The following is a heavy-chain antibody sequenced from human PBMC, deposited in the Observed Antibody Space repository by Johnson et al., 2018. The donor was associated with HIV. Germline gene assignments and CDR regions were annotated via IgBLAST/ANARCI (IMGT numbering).Heavy chain of an antibody. J-gene: IGHJ3*02. CDR2: ISYDGSNK. Sequence: LVESGGGVVQPGRSLRLSCAASAFTFSSYAMHWVRQAPGKGLEWVAVISYDGSNKYYADSVKGRFTISRDNSKNTLYLQMNSLRAEDTAVYYCARDTSVDTGTLYPFDIWGQGTMVTVSS. V-gene: IGHV3-30-3*01. CDR3: ARDTSVDTGTLYPFDI. D-gene: IGHD5-18*01. CDR1: AFTFSSYA.